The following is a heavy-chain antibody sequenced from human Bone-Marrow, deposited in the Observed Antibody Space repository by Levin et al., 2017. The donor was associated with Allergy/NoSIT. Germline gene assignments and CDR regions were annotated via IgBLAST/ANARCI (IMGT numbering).Heavy chain of an antibody. J-gene: IGHJ4*02. D-gene: IGHD2-21*02. CDR3: AGLWGLDFDL. CDR2: IYYSGTT. Sequence: GSLRLSCNVSGGSITSSRHYWGWVRQPPGNGLEWIVTIYYSGTTYYNSSLKSRATITVDTSKNQFSLRLTSLTAADTAVYYGAGLWGLDFDLWGQGTLVTVSS. CDR1: GGSITSSRHY. V-gene: IGHV4-39*07.